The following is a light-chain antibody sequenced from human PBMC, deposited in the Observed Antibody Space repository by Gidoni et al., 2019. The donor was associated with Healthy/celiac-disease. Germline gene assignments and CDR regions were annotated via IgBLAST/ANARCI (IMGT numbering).Light chain of an antibody. V-gene: IGKV1-39*01. CDR2: AAS. Sequence: DIQMTQSPSSLSASVGDRVTITCRASQSISSYFNWYQQRPGKAPKLLIYAASTLQSGVPSRFSGSGSGTDFTLTISSLVPEDFATYYCQQSYTTPLTFGGGTKVEIK. CDR1: QSISSY. J-gene: IGKJ4*01. CDR3: QQSYTTPLT.